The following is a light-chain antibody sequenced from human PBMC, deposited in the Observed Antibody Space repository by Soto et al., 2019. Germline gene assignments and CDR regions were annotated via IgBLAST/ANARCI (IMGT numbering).Light chain of an antibody. V-gene: IGLV2-14*01. CDR3: LSYTITSVLV. Sequence: QSVLTQPASVSGSSGQSITISCTGTNSDVGAYNYVSWFQQHPGKAPKLIIFEVTNRPSGVSHRFSGSKSANTASLTISGLQTEDEADYYCLSYTITSVLVFGGGTKLTVL. CDR1: NSDVGAYNY. J-gene: IGLJ3*02. CDR2: EVT.